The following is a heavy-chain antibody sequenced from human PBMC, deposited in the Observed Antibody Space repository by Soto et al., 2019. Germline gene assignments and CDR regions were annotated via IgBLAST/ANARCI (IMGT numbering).Heavy chain of an antibody. V-gene: IGHV4-39*01. J-gene: IGHJ5*02. Sequence: QLQLQESGPGLVKPSETLSLTCTVSGDSVSSGFYYWVWVRQPPGKGLEWIASISVTGTTFYSSSLQSRVTISLDMSKNQFSLKLTSMTAADTAVYYCARLSPWTGNWFDAWGQGTLVTVSS. CDR3: ARLSPWTGNWFDA. CDR2: ISVTGTT. CDR1: GDSVSSGFYY. D-gene: IGHD1-1*01.